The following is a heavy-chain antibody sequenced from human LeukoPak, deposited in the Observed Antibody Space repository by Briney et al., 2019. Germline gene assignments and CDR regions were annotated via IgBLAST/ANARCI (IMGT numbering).Heavy chain of an antibody. CDR1: GFTFSTYG. CDR2: ISSSGGDT. CDR3: ARGGGFEI. J-gene: IGHJ3*02. V-gene: IGHV3-23*01. D-gene: IGHD6-25*01. Sequence: PGGSLRLSCAASGFTFSTYGMSWVRQAPGKGLEWVSGISSSGGDTSYADSVKGRFTISRDNSKNTLYLQMNSLRVEDTAVYYCARGGGFEIGGQGTMVTVSS.